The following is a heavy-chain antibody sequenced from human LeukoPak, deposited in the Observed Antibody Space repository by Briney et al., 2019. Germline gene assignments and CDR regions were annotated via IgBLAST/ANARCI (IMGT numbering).Heavy chain of an antibody. CDR3: ARSPSPYSSGWYFDY. J-gene: IGHJ4*02. CDR1: RDSVSINSAA. V-gene: IGHV6-1*01. CDR2: TYQRSKWYN. D-gene: IGHD6-19*01. Sequence: RSQTLSLTCAISRDSVSINSAAWNWIRRSPSRGLEWLGRTYQRSKWYNDYAVSVKSRITINPDISKNQFSLQLNSVTPEDTAVYYCARSPSPYSSGWYFDYWGQGTLVTVSS.